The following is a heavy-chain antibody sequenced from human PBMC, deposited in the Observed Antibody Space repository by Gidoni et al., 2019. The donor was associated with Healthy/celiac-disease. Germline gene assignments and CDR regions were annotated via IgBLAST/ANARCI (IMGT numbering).Heavy chain of an antibody. CDR3: ARFQSLTASDY. V-gene: IGHV2-5*01. CDR1: GFSLSTSGVG. J-gene: IGHJ4*02. CDR2: LYWNDDK. Sequence: QITLKEAGTTLVQPTQPLTLTCPFTGFSLSTSGVGVGWIRQPPGKTLEWLALLYWNDDKRYSPSLKSRLTITKDTSKNQVVLTMTNMDPVDTATYYCARFQSLTASDYWGQGTLVTVSS. D-gene: IGHD1-20*01.